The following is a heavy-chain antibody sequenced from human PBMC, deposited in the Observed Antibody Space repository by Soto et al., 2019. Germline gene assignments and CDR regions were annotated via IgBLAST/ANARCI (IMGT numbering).Heavy chain of an antibody. CDR3: ARDQNYFDY. V-gene: IGHV3-33*01. CDR1: GFTFSSYG. J-gene: IGHJ4*02. CDR2: IWYDGSNK. Sequence: QVQLVESGGGVVQPGRSLRLSCAASGFTFSSYGMHWVRQAPGKGLEWVAVIWYDGSNKYYADSVKGRFTISRDNSKNTLYLQTNSLRAEDTAVYYCARDQNYFDYWGQGTLVTVSS.